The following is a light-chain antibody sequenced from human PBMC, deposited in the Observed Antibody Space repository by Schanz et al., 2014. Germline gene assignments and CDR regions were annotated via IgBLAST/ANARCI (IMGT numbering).Light chain of an antibody. V-gene: IGLV2-14*03. Sequence: QSALTQPASVSGSPGQSITISCTGTSSDVGRYNFVSWYQQHPDKAPKLMIYDVSNRPSGVSNRFSGSKSANTASLTVSGLQAEDEADYYCSSYGGSRVFGGGTKLTVL. CDR3: SSYGGSRV. CDR1: SSDVGRYNF. J-gene: IGLJ3*02. CDR2: DVS.